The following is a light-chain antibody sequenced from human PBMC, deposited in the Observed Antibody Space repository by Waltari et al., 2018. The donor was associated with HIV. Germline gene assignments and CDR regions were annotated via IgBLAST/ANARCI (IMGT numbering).Light chain of an antibody. V-gene: IGKV3-20*01. CDR3: QQYGSSPLT. CDR1: QSVSSTY. J-gene: IGKJ1*01. Sequence: EIVLTQSPGTLSLSPGERATLSCRASQSVSSTYLAWYQQKLGQAPRLLIYGASSRATGIPDRFSGSGSGTDFSLNISRLEPEDFAVYYCQQYGSSPLTFGQGTKVEIK. CDR2: GAS.